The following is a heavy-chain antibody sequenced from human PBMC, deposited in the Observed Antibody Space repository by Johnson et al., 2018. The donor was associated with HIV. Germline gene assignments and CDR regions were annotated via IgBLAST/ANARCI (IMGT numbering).Heavy chain of an antibody. J-gene: IGHJ3*02. D-gene: IGHD3-10*01. V-gene: IGHV3-64*01. CDR2: ISSNGIGT. Sequence: EQLVESGGGLVQPGGSLRVSCAASGFTFSNYAIHWVRQAPGKGLEYVSAISSNGIGTYYANSVDGRFTISRDNDKNTLYLEMGSLRVEDMAVYYCARSRGPMRKDAFDIGGQGTKVTVSS. CDR3: ARSRGPMRKDAFDI. CDR1: GFTFSNYA.